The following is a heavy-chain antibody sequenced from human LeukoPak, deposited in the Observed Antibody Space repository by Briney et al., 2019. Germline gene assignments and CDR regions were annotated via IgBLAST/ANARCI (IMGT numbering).Heavy chain of an antibody. Sequence: PEGSLRLSCAASGFTFSSYGMHWVRQAPGKGLEWVAVISYDGSNKYYADSVKGRFTISRDNSKNTLYLQMNSLRAEDTAVYYCARGHDYGDFFDYWGQGTLVTVSS. CDR1: GFTFSSYG. CDR2: ISYDGSNK. CDR3: ARGHDYGDFFDY. D-gene: IGHD4-17*01. V-gene: IGHV3-30*03. J-gene: IGHJ4*02.